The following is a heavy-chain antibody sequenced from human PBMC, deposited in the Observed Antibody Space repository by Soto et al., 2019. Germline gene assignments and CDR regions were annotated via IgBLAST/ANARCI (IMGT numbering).Heavy chain of an antibody. CDR3: ARDRGGSTVAANPLGEWFDP. CDR2: MSQGGTT. D-gene: IGHD6-19*01. V-gene: IGHV4-59*08. J-gene: IGHJ5*02. Sequence: PSETLSLTCTVSGVSIANFFWSWIRQPPGKGLEWIGYMSQGGTTTYNPSLKGRATISVDTSKNQLSLKLTSVTAADTAMYYCARDRGGSTVAANPLGEWFDPWGPGTLVTVSS. CDR1: GVSIANFF.